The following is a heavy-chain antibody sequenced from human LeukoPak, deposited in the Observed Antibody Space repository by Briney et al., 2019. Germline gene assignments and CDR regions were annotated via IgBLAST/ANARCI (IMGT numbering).Heavy chain of an antibody. D-gene: IGHD3-3*01. CDR1: GGSISSGSYY. CDR3: AKDHWSGYFPNWFDP. V-gene: IGHV3-23*01. Sequence: LSLTCTVSGGSISSGSYYWSWVRQAPGKGLEWVSAISGSGGSTYYADSVKGRFTISRDNSKNTLYLQMNSLRAEDTAVYYCAKDHWSGYFPNWFDPWGQGTLVTVSS. J-gene: IGHJ5*02. CDR2: ISGSGGST.